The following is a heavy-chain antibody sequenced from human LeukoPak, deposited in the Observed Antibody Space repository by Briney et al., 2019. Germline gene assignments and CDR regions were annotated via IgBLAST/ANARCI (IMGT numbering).Heavy chain of an antibody. CDR3: ATDRPRITIFGVVNDYYYYGMDV. CDR2: IYYSGST. J-gene: IGHJ6*02. V-gene: IGHV4-59*01. Sequence: SETLSLTCTVSGGSISSYYWSWIRQPPGKGLEWIGYIYYSGSTNYNPSLKSRVTISVDTSKNQFSLKLSSVTAADTAVYYCATDRPRITIFGVVNDYYYYGMDVWGQGTTVTVSS. CDR1: GGSISSYY. D-gene: IGHD3-3*01.